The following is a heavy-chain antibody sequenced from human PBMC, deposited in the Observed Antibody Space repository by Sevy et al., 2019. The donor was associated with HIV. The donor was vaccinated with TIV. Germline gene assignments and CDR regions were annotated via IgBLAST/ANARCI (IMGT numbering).Heavy chain of an antibody. J-gene: IGHJ4*02. CDR3: AREDMATTRGPFDY. Sequence: GGSLRLSCAASGFTFSDYYMTWIRQAPGKGLEWVSYISSSGSSIYYADSVKGRFTISRDNAKNSLYLQMNSLRAEVTAVYYCAREDMATTRGPFDYWGQGTLVTVSS. V-gene: IGHV3-11*01. CDR2: ISSSGSSI. D-gene: IGHD5-12*01. CDR1: GFTFSDYY.